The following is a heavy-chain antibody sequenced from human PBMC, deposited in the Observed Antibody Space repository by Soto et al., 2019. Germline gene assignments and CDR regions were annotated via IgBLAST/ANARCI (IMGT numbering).Heavy chain of an antibody. CDR1: GYTFTSYD. J-gene: IGHJ6*02. Sequence: GASVKVSCKASGYTFTSYDINWVRQATGQGLEWMGWMNPNSGNTGYAQKFQGRVTMTRNTSISTAYMELSSLRSEDTAVYYCARGRGGQWLLYYGMNVWGQGTTVTVSS. D-gene: IGHD6-19*01. V-gene: IGHV1-8*01. CDR2: MNPNSGNT. CDR3: ARGRGGQWLLYYGMNV.